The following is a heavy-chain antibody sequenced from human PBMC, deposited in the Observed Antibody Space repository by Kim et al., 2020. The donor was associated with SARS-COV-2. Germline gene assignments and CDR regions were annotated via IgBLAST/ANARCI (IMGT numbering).Heavy chain of an antibody. CDR1: GYSFTSYW. Sequence: GESLKISCKGSGYSFTSYWIGWVRQMPGKGLEWMGIIYPGDSDTRYSPSFQGQVTISADKSISTAYLQWSSLKASDTAMYYCARQTMIFVGATLSGDWFDPWGQGTLVTVSS. J-gene: IGHJ5*02. V-gene: IGHV5-51*01. CDR2: IYPGDSDT. CDR3: ARQTMIFVGATLSGDWFDP. D-gene: IGHD1-26*01.